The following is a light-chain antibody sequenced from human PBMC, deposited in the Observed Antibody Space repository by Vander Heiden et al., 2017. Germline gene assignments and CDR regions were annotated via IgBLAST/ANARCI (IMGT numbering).Light chain of an antibody. CDR2: DNI. V-gene: IGLV1-40*01. CDR3: QSYDSSLGGHVV. CDR1: TSTIGAGYD. J-gene: IGLJ2*01. Sequence: SVLTQPPSVSRAPGQRVTISCTGSTSTIGAGYDVHWYQQLPGTAPKLLIYDNINRPSGVPDRFSGSKSGTSASLAITGLQAEDEADYYCQSYDSSLGGHVVFGGGTKLTVL.